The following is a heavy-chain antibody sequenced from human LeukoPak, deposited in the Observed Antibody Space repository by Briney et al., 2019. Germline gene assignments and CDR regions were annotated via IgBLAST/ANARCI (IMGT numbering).Heavy chain of an antibody. J-gene: IGHJ4*02. Sequence: QPGGSLRLSCAASGFTFSSYAMSWVRQAPGKGLEWVSAISGSGGSTYYADSVKGRFTISRDNSKNTLYLRMNSLRAEDTAVHYCAKDPGDIVVVPAAGIDYWGQGTLVTVSS. CDR1: GFTFSSYA. CDR3: AKDPGDIVVVPAAGIDY. D-gene: IGHD2-2*01. V-gene: IGHV3-23*01. CDR2: ISGSGGST.